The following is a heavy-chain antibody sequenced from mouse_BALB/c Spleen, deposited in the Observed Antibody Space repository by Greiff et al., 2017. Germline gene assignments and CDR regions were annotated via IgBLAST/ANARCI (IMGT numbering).Heavy chain of an antibody. CDR2: ISSGGST. J-gene: IGHJ2*01. CDR1: GFTFSSYA. Sequence: EVKLVESGGGLVKPGGSLKLSCAASGFTFSSYAMSWVRQTPEKRLEWVASISSGGSTYYPDSVKGRITISRDNARNILYLQMSSLRSEDTAMYYCARDWVDYWGQGTTLTVSS. V-gene: IGHV5-6-5*01. CDR3: ARDWVDY. D-gene: IGHD4-1*01.